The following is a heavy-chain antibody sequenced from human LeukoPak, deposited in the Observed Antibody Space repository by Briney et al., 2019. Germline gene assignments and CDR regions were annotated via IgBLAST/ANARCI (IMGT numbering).Heavy chain of an antibody. CDR1: GFTFRSYE. D-gene: IGHD6-13*01. J-gene: IGHJ6*02. CDR2: ISSSGSTI. V-gene: IGHV3-48*03. Sequence: GGSLRLSCAASGFTFRSYEMNWVRQAPGKGLDWVSYISSSGSTIYYADSVMGRFTISRDNARNSVYLQMNSLRAEDTALYYCAGRMYNSTTYYYNYGLDVWGQGTTVTISS. CDR3: AGRMYNSTTYYYNYGLDV.